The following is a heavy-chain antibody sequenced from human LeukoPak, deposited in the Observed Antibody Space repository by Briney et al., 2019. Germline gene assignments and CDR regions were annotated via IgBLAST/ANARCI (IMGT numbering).Heavy chain of an antibody. D-gene: IGHD5-18*01. CDR3: AREFYGYSVFDY. CDR1: GGSISSYY. V-gene: IGHV4-59*01. Sequence: SETLSLTCTVSGGSISSYYWSWIRQPPGKGLEWIGYIYCSGSTNYNPSLKSRVTISVDTSKNQFSLKLSSVTAADTAVYYCAREFYGYSVFDYWGQGTLVTVSS. CDR2: IYCSGST. J-gene: IGHJ4*02.